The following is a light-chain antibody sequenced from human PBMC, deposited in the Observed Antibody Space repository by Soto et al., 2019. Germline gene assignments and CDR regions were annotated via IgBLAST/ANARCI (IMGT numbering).Light chain of an antibody. Sequence: DIQMTQSPSSLSASVGDRVTITCRASQTITNYLNWYQQRPGKAPNLLIYAASSLQSGVPSRFSGSGSGTDFTLTISSLQPGDFATYYCQQSSNTPLTFGQGTKVDIK. V-gene: IGKV1-39*01. CDR2: AAS. J-gene: IGKJ1*01. CDR3: QQSSNTPLT. CDR1: QTITNY.